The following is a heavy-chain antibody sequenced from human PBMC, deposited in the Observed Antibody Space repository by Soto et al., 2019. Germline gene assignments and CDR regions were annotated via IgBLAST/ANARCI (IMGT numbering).Heavy chain of an antibody. Sequence: GESLRVSCKGSGYNFATYWIGWVRQMPGKGLEWMGIIYPSDSDTRYSPSFQGQVTISADKSINTAYLQWSSLKASDSAMYYCARSGYNFGYQYWFDPWGQGTLVTVSS. V-gene: IGHV5-51*01. CDR2: IYPSDSDT. CDR1: GYNFATYW. J-gene: IGHJ5*02. CDR3: ARSGYNFGYQYWFDP. D-gene: IGHD5-12*01.